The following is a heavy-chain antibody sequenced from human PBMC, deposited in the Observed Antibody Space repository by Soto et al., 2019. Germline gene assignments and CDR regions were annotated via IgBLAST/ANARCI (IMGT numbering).Heavy chain of an antibody. CDR3: VRGDGDRYDGCGYLGRH. J-gene: IGHJ4*02. D-gene: IGHD2-21*01. CDR2: MNLDGSRT. Sequence: EVQLVESGGGLVQPGGSLRLSCAASGFTFSIYWMHWVRQAPGKGLVWVSRMNLDGSRTSYADIAKGRFTNSRDDAKSRVYLQMSNLRAEYSAVYYCVRGDGDRYDGCGYLGRHWGQGTLVTVSS. V-gene: IGHV3-74*01. CDR1: GFTFSIYW.